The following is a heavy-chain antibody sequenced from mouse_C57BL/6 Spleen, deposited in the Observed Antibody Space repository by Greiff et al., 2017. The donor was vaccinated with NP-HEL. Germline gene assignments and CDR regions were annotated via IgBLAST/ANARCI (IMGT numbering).Heavy chain of an antibody. V-gene: IGHV1-26*01. CDR2: INPNNGGT. J-gene: IGHJ3*01. CDR3: ARSDGYERAWFAY. D-gene: IGHD2-2*01. Sequence: VQLQQSGPELVKPGASVKISCKASGYTFTDYYMNWVKQSHGKSLEWIGDINPNNGGTSYNQKFKGKATLTVDKSSSTAYMELRSLTSEDSAVYYCARSDGYERAWFAYWGQGTLVTVSA. CDR1: GYTFTDYY.